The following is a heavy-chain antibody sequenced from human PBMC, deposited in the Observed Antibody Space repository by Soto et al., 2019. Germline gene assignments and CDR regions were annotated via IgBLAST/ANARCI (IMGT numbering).Heavy chain of an antibody. CDR2: ISPRNSDT. J-gene: IGHJ5*02. CDR1: GYTFIDYY. Sequence: QVQLVQSGAEVKKPGASVKVSCKASGYTFIDYYIHWVRQAPGQGLEWMGWISPRNSDTNYAQKFQGRVTMTRDTSISTAYMELTSLRSDDTAVYYCTKKRGVPFPFDPWGQGTRVTVSS. CDR3: TKKRGVPFPFDP. V-gene: IGHV1-2*02. D-gene: IGHD3-16*01.